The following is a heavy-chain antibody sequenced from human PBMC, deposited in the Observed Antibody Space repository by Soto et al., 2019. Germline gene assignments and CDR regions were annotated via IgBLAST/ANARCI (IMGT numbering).Heavy chain of an antibody. V-gene: IGHV1-18*01. CDR3: ARDNYGHYQDWLITDYYYYYGMDV. D-gene: IGHD3-10*01. Sequence: QVQLVQSGAEVKKPGASVKVSCKASGYTFTSYGISWVRQAPGQGLEWMGWISAYNGNTNYAQKLQGRVTMTTDTSTSTAYMELRSLRSDDTAVYYCARDNYGHYQDWLITDYYYYYGMDVWGQGTTVTVSS. CDR2: ISAYNGNT. CDR1: GYTFTSYG. J-gene: IGHJ6*02.